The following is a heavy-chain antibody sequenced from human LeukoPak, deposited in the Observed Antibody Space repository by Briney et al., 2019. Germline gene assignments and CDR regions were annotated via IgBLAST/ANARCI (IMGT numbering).Heavy chain of an antibody. Sequence: SLKVSCKASGGTFSSYAISWVRQAPGQGLEWMGEIIPIFGTANYAQKFQGRVTITTDASTSTAYMERSSLRSEDTAAYYCASAADARWLPPFDYWGQGTLVTASS. D-gene: IGHD5-24*01. V-gene: IGHV1-69*05. CDR1: GGTFSSYA. CDR2: IIPIFGTA. J-gene: IGHJ4*02. CDR3: ASAADARWLPPFDY.